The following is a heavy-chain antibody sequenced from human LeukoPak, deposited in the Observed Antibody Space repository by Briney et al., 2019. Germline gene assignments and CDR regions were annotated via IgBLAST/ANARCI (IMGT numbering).Heavy chain of an antibody. Sequence: PVKVSCKASGGTFSSYTISWVRQAPGQGREWMGRIIPILGIANYAQKFQGRVTITADKSTSTAYMELSSLRSEVTAVYYCARVVVPAAIAYWGQGTLVTVSS. D-gene: IGHD2-2*02. CDR1: GGTFSSYT. J-gene: IGHJ4*02. CDR2: IIPILGIA. V-gene: IGHV1-69*02. CDR3: ARVVVPAAIAY.